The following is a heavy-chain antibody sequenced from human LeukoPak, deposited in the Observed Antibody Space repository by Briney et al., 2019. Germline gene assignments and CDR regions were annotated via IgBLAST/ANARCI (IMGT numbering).Heavy chain of an antibody. D-gene: IGHD1-26*01. V-gene: IGHV4-34*01. Sequence: GSLRLSCAASGFTFSAYTMNWIRQPPGKGLEWIGEINHSGSTNYNPSLKSRVTISVDTSKNQFSLKLSSVTAADTAVYYCAREGIVGATPSFDYWGQGTLVTVSS. J-gene: IGHJ4*02. CDR1: GFTFSAYT. CDR3: AREGIVGATPSFDY. CDR2: INHSGST.